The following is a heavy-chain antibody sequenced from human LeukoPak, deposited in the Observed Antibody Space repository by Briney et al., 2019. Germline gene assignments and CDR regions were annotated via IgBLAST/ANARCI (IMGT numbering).Heavy chain of an antibody. CDR2: MNPNSGNT. J-gene: IGHJ6*02. V-gene: IGHV1-8*01. Sequence: GASVKVSCKASGYTFTSYDINWVRQATGQGLEWMGWMNPNSGNTGYAQKFQGRVTMTRNTSISTAYMELSSLRSEDTAVYYCARGDGYCSSTSCGDGMDVWGQGTTVTVSS. D-gene: IGHD2-2*01. CDR1: GYTFTSYD. CDR3: ARGDGYCSSTSCGDGMDV.